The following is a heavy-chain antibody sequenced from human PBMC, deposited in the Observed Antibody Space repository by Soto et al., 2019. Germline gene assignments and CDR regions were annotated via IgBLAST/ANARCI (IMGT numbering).Heavy chain of an antibody. V-gene: IGHV2-5*02. CDR2: IYWDDDK. CDR1: GFSLSTTGVG. D-gene: IGHD3-10*01. J-gene: IGHJ4*02. CDR3: AHFTFGLRSHISCFDY. Sequence: SGPTLVNPTQTLTLTCTFSGFSLSTTGVGVGWIRQPPGKALEWLALIYWDDDKRSSPSLNNRLTITKDTSKNQVVLTMTNMDPVDTATYFCAHFTFGLRSHISCFDYRGQGTLVTGSS.